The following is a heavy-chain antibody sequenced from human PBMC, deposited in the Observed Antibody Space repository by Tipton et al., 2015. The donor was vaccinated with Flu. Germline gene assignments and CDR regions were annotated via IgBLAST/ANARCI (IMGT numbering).Heavy chain of an antibody. CDR1: GGSIGSFY. J-gene: IGHJ4*02. CDR2: IYNSEYT. Sequence: TLSLTCTVSGGSIGSFYWNWIRQPPGKGLEWIGYIYNSEYTKYNPSLQSRVTISVDTSRKQFSLQLRSVTAADTAVYYCARDSSLGMPDYFDYWGQGTLVTASS. D-gene: IGHD2-2*01. V-gene: IGHV4-59*12. CDR3: ARDSSLGMPDYFDY.